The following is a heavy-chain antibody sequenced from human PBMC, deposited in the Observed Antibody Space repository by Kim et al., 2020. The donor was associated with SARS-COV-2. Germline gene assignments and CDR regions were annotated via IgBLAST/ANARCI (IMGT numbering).Heavy chain of an antibody. J-gene: IGHJ5*02. V-gene: IGHV4-61*02. Sequence: SETLSLTCTVSGGSFRNRNYYWTWIRQPAGKELEWIGRIYSTGSPDYNPSLESRVTISMDRSNNQFSLKLTSVTAADTAVYYCARGLRSGYENNWFDPWGQGTRVTVSS. CDR1: GGSFRNRNYY. CDR2: IYSTGSP. CDR3: ARGLRSGYENNWFDP. D-gene: IGHD5-12*01.